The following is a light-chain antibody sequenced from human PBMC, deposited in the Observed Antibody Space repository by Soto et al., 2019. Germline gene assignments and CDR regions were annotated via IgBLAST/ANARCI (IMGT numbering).Light chain of an antibody. CDR3: QKYGSSPGT. Sequence: DIVLTQSPGTLSLSPGERATLSCRASQSVSGNYFAWYQQKPGQAPRLLIYAVSGRAPGIPDRFSGSGSGTDVTLTISRLEPEDCAVYYCQKYGSSPGTFGQGNKLEIK. J-gene: IGKJ2*01. CDR1: QSVSGNY. CDR2: AVS. V-gene: IGKV3-20*01.